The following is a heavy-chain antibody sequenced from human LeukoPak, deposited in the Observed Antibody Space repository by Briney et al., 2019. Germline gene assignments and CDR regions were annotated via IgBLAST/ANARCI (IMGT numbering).Heavy chain of an antibody. CDR2: IYTSGST. V-gene: IGHV4-4*07. Sequence: PSETLSLTCTVSGGSISSYYWSWIRQPAGKGLEWIGRIYTSGSTNYNPSLKSRVTMSVDTSKNQLSLKLSSVTAADTAVYYCARIMGSGSYTGAFDIWGQGTMVTVSS. CDR3: ARIMGSGSYTGAFDI. J-gene: IGHJ3*02. CDR1: GGSISSYY. D-gene: IGHD1-26*01.